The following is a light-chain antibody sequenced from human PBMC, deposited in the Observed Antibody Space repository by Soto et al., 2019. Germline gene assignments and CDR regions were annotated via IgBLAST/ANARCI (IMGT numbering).Light chain of an antibody. CDR2: EVS. J-gene: IGLJ1*01. CDR3: SSYTSRSTYV. CDR1: SSDVGSYNR. V-gene: IGLV2-18*02. Sequence: QSALTQPPSVSGSPGQSVTISCTGTSSDVGSYNRVSWYQQPPGTAPKLMIYEVSNRPSGVPDRLSGSKSGNTASLTISRLQAEDEADYYCSSYTSRSTYVFGTGTKVTVL.